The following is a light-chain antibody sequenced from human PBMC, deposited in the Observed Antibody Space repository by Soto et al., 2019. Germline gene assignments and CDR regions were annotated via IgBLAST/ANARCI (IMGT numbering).Light chain of an antibody. J-gene: IGKJ5*01. CDR3: QQYGSSPIT. V-gene: IGKV3-20*01. CDR1: QSVASNY. Sequence: EIVLTQSPGTLSLSPGEGATLSCRASQSVASNYLAWYQQKLGQPPRLLISGASSRATGIPDRFSGSGSGTDFTLTISRLEPEDFAVYFCQQYGSSPITFGQGTRLEIK. CDR2: GAS.